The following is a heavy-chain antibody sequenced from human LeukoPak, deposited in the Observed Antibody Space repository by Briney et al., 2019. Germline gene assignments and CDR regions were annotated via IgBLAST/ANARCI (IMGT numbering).Heavy chain of an antibody. CDR3: AKDIRNLGWLKPYGMDV. V-gene: IGHV3-74*01. D-gene: IGHD3-16*01. CDR1: GFTFSSYW. CDR2: INTDGSST. Sequence: GGSLRLSCAASGFTFSSYWMHWVRQAPGKGLVWVSRINTDGSSTSYADSVKGRFTISRDNAKNTLYLQMNSLRAEDTAVYYCAKDIRNLGWLKPYGMDVWGQGTTVTVSS. J-gene: IGHJ6*02.